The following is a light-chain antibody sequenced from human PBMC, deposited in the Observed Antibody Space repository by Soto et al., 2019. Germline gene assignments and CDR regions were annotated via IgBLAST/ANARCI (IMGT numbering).Light chain of an antibody. V-gene: IGLV1-44*01. Sequence: QSVLTQPPSASGTPGQRVTLSCSGSSSNIGFNAVNWYQQLPGTAPKLLMHGNSQRPSGVPDRFSGSKSGNTASLTISGLQAEDEADYYCSSYTSSSTPYVFGTGTKLTVL. CDR1: SSNIGFNA. J-gene: IGLJ1*01. CDR2: GNS. CDR3: SSYTSSSTPYV.